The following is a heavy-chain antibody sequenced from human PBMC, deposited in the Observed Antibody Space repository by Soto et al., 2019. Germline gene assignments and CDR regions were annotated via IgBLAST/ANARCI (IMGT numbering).Heavy chain of an antibody. V-gene: IGHV4-59*01. CDR1: GGSISRYY. J-gene: IGHJ5*02. CDR3: ARGGDYYNWFDP. Sequence: SETLSLTCTVSGGSISRYYWSWIRQPPGKGLEWIGYIYYSGSTNYNPSLKSRVTISVDTSKNQFSLKLSSVTAADTAVYYCARGGDYYNWFDPWGQGTLVTVSS. CDR2: IYYSGST. D-gene: IGHD3-10*01.